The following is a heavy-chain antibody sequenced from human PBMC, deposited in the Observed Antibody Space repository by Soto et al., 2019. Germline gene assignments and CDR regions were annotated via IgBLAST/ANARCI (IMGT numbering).Heavy chain of an antibody. J-gene: IGHJ6*02. V-gene: IGHV3-23*01. D-gene: IGHD3-3*01. Sequence: GGSLRLSCAASGFTFSSYAMSWVRQAPGKGLEWVSVVSSSGRSTYYADSVKGRFTISRDNSKNTLYLQMNSLRADDTALYYCASLGYYDFWSGYPTYGMDVWGQGTTVTVSS. CDR1: GFTFSSYA. CDR2: VSSSGRST. CDR3: ASLGYYDFWSGYPTYGMDV.